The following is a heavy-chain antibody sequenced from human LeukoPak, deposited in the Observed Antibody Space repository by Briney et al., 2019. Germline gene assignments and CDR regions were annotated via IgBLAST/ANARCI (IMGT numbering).Heavy chain of an antibody. CDR1: GFTFSGYS. D-gene: IGHD3-9*01. J-gene: IGHJ3*01. Sequence: GGSLRLSCAGSGFTFSGYSLNWVRQTPEKGLEWVSSITSSGSSMYYADSVKGRFTISRDNAESSVYLQMNSLRVDDTGLYYCTRDIDDVLTGDDAFDVWGQGTVVTVSS. V-gene: IGHV3-21*03. CDR3: TRDIDDVLTGDDAFDV. CDR2: ITSSGSSM.